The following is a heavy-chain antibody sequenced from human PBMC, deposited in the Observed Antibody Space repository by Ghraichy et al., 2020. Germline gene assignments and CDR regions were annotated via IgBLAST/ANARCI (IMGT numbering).Heavy chain of an antibody. D-gene: IGHD3-10*01. CDR3: VRELYAYDY. CDR1: GFTFSRAW. Sequence: GGSLRLSCAASGFTFSRAWMHWVRQAPGKGLEWVGHMKSEFDGGTTDYAAPVKGRFTISRDDSENTLYLQMNGLKTEDTAVYYCVRELYAYDYWGQGTLVTVSS. J-gene: IGHJ4*02. V-gene: IGHV3-15*01. CDR2: MKSEFDGGTT.